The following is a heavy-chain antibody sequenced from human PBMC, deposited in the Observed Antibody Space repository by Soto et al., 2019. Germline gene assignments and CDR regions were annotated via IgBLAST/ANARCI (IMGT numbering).Heavy chain of an antibody. V-gene: IGHV1-3*01. CDR2: INAGNGNT. CDR1: GYTFTSYA. Sequence: ASVKVSCKASGYTFTSYAMHWVRQAPGQRLEWMGWINAGNGNTKYSQKFQGRVTITRDTSASTAYMELSSLRSEDTAVYYCARRGIFTVTSYYFDYWGQGTLVTSPQ. CDR3: ARRGIFTVTSYYFDY. J-gene: IGHJ4*02. D-gene: IGHD4-17*01.